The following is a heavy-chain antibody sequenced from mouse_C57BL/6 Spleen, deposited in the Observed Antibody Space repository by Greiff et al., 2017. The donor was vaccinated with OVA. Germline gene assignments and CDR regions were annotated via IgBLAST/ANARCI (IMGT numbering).Heavy chain of an antibody. CDR2: IDPSDSYT. CDR1: GYTFTSYW. D-gene: IGHD1-1*01. J-gene: IGHJ2*01. V-gene: IGHV1-59*01. CDR3: ARMLPSFFYFDY. Sequence: QVQLQQPGAELVRPGTSVKLSCKASGYTFTSYWMHWVKQRPGQGLEWIGVIDPSDSYTNYNHKFKGKATLTVDTSSSTAYLQLSSLTSEDSAVYYCARMLPSFFYFDYWGQGTTLTVSS.